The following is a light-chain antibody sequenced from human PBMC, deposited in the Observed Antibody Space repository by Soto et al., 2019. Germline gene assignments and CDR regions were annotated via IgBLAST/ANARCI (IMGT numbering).Light chain of an antibody. J-gene: IGLJ2*01. V-gene: IGLV2-14*03. CDR3: SSYTSSSTLV. CDR2: DVS. Sequence: SVLAPPASVSGSPGQSIAISCPGTSSDVGGYNYVSWYQQHPGKAPKLIIYDVSSRPSGVSDRFSGSKSVHTASLTISGLQAEDEADYYCSSYTSSSTLVFGGGTKVTVL. CDR1: SSDVGGYNY.